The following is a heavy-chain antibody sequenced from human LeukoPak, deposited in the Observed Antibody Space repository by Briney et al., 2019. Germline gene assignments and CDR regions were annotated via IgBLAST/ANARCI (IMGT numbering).Heavy chain of an antibody. Sequence: GGSLRLSCAASGFTFNRYGMSWVRQAPGKGLEWVSGISASGANRYYADSVKGRFTISRDNSRDTLSVQINSLRAEDTAVYYCAKAPVTTCRGAYCYPFDYWGQGTLVTVSS. CDR3: AKAPVTTCRGAYCYPFDY. CDR1: GFTFNRYG. V-gene: IGHV3-23*01. D-gene: IGHD2-21*01. J-gene: IGHJ4*02. CDR2: ISASGANR.